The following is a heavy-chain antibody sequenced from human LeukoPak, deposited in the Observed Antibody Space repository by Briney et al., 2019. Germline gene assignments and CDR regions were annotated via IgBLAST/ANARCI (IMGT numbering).Heavy chain of an antibody. V-gene: IGHV1-69*13. J-gene: IGHJ4*02. D-gene: IGHD3-10*01. CDR3: ARDSGYYYGSGNYFDY. CDR2: IIPIFGTA. Sequence: GASVKVSCKASGGTFSSYAINWVRQAPGQGLEWMGGIIPIFGTANYAQKFQGRVTITADESTSTAYMELSSLRSEDTAVYYCARDSGYYYGSGNYFDYWGQGTLVTVSS. CDR1: GGTFSSYA.